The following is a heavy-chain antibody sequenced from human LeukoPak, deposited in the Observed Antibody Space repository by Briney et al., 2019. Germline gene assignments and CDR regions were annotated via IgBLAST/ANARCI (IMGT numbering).Heavy chain of an antibody. V-gene: IGHV1-18*01. J-gene: IGHJ4*02. Sequence: GASVKVSCKASGYTFTTYGISWVRQALGQGLEWMGWISAYNGNTNYAQKLQGRVTMTTDKSTSTAYMELRSLRSDDTAVYYCAREGGHNYGREFDFWGQGTLVTVSS. D-gene: IGHD5-18*01. CDR1: GYTFTTYG. CDR3: AREGGHNYGREFDF. CDR2: ISAYNGNT.